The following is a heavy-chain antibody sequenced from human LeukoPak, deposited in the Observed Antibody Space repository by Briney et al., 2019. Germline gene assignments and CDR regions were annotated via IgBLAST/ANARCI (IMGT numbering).Heavy chain of an antibody. CDR2: INLSGGST. D-gene: IGHD1-26*01. J-gene: IGHJ4*02. CDR1: VYTFTNYY. Sequence: ASVTVSFKASVYTFTNYYMHWVRQAPGQGREWMGIINLSGGSTSYAQKFQGRVTINADESTSTAYMELSSLRSEDAAVYYCACRIVGASTGFDYWGQGTLVTVSS. V-gene: IGHV1-46*01. CDR3: ACRIVGASTGFDY.